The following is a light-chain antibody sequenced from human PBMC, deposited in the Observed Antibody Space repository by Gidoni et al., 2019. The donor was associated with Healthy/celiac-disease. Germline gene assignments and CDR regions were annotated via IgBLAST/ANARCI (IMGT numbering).Light chain of an antibody. CDR1: QSLVHSDRNTF. CDR3: LQATQFPFT. Sequence: EIGMTKIQLPSPGTLWQPASTSCKSIQSLVHSDRNTFLSWLQQTPGHPPRLLIYKISNRFSGVPDRFSGSGAGTDFPLNISRVEADDVGVYYCLQATQFPFTFGHGTKVEIK. V-gene: IGKV2-24*01. J-gene: IGKJ3*01. CDR2: KIS.